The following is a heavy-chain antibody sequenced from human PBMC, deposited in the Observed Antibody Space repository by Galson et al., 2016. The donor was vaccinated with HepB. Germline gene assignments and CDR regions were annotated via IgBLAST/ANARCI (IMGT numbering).Heavy chain of an antibody. J-gene: IGHJ4*02. CDR2: DSMDGRRK. Sequence: SLRLSFAASGFTFSQRGMHWVRQAPGKGLEWVAADSMDGRRKFYADSVKGRFTISRDNSNNMLFLQMSSLRVDDTAVYYCAKRHEYCPPVGCSVDSWGQGTLVSVSS. D-gene: IGHD2/OR15-2a*01. V-gene: IGHV3-30*18. CDR3: AKRHEYCPPVGCSVDS. CDR1: GFTFSQRG.